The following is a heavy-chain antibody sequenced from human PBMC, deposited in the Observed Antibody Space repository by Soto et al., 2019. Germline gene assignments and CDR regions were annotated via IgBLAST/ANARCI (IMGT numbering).Heavy chain of an antibody. CDR2: TYYRSRWYN. V-gene: IGHV6-1*01. Sequence: PSQTLSLTCVISGDSVCSNSAAWNWIRQSPSRGLEWLGRTYYRSRWYNDYAVSVRSRITVNDDTSKNQFSLHLNSVTPEDTAVYYCARGPRNWNYSPSQPGRTAHRWFDPWGQGTLVTVSS. CDR3: ARGPRNWNYSPSQPGRTAHRWFDP. CDR1: GDSVCSNSAA. J-gene: IGHJ5*02. D-gene: IGHD1-7*01.